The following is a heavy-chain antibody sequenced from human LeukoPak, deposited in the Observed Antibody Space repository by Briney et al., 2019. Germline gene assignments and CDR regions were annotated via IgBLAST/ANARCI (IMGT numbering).Heavy chain of an antibody. CDR1: GGSLSSGDYY. CDR2: NYYSGST. Sequence: SQTLALICTVSGGSLSSGDYYGSWIRQPPGKGLEKIGSNYYSGSTYYKPSLKSRVTTSVDTSKTQFSLKLSSVTAADTAVYYWAKDDYGGNVGYYYYGMDVWGQGTTVTVSS. D-gene: IGHD4-23*01. J-gene: IGHJ6*02. V-gene: IGHV4-30-4*01. CDR3: AKDDYGGNVGYYYYGMDV.